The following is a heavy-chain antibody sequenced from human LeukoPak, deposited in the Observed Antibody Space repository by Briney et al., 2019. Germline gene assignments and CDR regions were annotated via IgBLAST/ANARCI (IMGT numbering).Heavy chain of an antibody. V-gene: IGHV3-48*03. Sequence: PGGSLRLSCTASGFTFSNYAMSWVRQAPGKGLEWVSYISSSGSTIYYADSVKGRFTISRDNAKNSLYLRMNSLRAEDTAVYYCAELGITMIGGVWGKGTTVTISS. J-gene: IGHJ6*04. CDR1: GFTFSNYA. CDR2: ISSSGSTI. D-gene: IGHD3-10*02. CDR3: AELGITMIGGV.